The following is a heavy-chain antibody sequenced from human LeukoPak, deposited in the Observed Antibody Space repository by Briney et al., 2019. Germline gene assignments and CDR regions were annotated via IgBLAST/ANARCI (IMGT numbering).Heavy chain of an antibody. J-gene: IGHJ4*02. CDR3: ARYNNNWCFDY. V-gene: IGHV1-3*01. Sequence: ASVKVPCKASGYTFTSYAMHWVRQAPGQRLEWMGWINAGNGNTKYSQKFQGRVTITRDTSASTVYLELSSLRSEDTAVYYCARYNNNWCFDYWGQGTPVTVSS. CDR1: GYTFTSYA. CDR2: INAGNGNT. D-gene: IGHD6-13*01.